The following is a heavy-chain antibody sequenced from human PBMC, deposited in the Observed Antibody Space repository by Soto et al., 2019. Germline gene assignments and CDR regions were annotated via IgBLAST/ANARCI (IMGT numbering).Heavy chain of an antibody. CDR3: AKGGTYYDSSGYYNYFDY. CDR2: ISYDGSNK. CDR1: GFTFNSYG. V-gene: IGHV3-30*18. Sequence: GGSLRLSCAASGFTFNSYGMHWVRQAPGKGLEWVAVISYDGSNKYYADSVKGRFSISRDNSKNTLYLQMNSLRAEDTAVYYCAKGGTYYDSSGYYNYFDYWGQGTLVTVSS. D-gene: IGHD3-22*01. J-gene: IGHJ4*02.